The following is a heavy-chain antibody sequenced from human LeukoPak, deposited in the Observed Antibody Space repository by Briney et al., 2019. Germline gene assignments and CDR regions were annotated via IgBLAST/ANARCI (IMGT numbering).Heavy chain of an antibody. D-gene: IGHD3-3*01. V-gene: IGHV3-30-3*01. CDR1: GFTFSSYA. J-gene: IGHJ4*02. CDR2: ISYDGSNK. CDR3: AREEFTIFGVVSY. Sequence: GRSLRLSCAASGFTFSSYAMHWVRQAPGKGLEWVAVISYDGSNKYYADSVKGRFTISRDNSKNTLYLQMNSLRAEDTAVYYCAREEFTIFGVVSYWGQGTLVTVSS.